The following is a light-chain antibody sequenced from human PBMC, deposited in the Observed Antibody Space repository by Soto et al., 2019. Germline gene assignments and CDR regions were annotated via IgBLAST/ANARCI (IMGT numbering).Light chain of an antibody. V-gene: IGLV2-11*01. Sequence: QSALTQPRSVSGSPGQSVTISCTGTSSDVGGYNYVSWYQQHPGKAPKGMIYDVSERPSGVPDRFSGSKSGNTASLTISGLQAEDEAYYYCCSNAGSYEVFGGGTKLTVL. CDR2: DVS. CDR1: SSDVGGYNY. J-gene: IGLJ2*01. CDR3: CSNAGSYEV.